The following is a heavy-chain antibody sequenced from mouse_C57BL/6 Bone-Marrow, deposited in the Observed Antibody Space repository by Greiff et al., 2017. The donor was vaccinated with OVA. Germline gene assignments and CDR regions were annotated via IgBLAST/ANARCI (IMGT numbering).Heavy chain of an antibody. D-gene: IGHD2-2*01. V-gene: IGHV1-82*01. CDR1: GYAFSSSW. J-gene: IGHJ2*01. CDR3: ATRYGYDEDY. CDR2: IYPGDGDT. Sequence: QVQLQQSGPELVKPGASVKISCKASGYAFSSSWMNWVKQRPGKGLEWIGRIYPGDGDTNYNGKFKGTATLTADKSSSTAYMPLSSLTSEDSAVYFCATRYGYDEDYWGQGTTLTVSS.